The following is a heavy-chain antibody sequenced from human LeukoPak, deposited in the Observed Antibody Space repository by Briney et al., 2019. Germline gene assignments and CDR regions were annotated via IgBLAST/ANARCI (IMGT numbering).Heavy chain of an antibody. V-gene: IGHV4-4*02. CDR3: ARHHYGDYHNWFDP. J-gene: IGHJ5*02. Sequence: PSETLSLTCGVSGGSITSTNWWSWVRQPPGQGLEWIGEISLSGLTNYNPSLKSRVTISVDTSKNQFSLKLSSVTAADTAVYYCARHHYGDYHNWFDPWGQGTLVTVSS. D-gene: IGHD4-17*01. CDR1: GGSITSTNW. CDR2: ISLSGLT.